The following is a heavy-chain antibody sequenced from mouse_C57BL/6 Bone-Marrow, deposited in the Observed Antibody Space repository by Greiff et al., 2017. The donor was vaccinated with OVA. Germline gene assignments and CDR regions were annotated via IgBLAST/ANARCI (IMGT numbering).Heavy chain of an antibody. Sequence: EVQLQQSGPELVKPGASVKISCKASGYTFTDYYMNWVKQSHGKSLEWIGDINPNNGGTSYNQKFKGKATLTVDKSSSTAYMELRSLTSEDSAVYYCARYLRRRYFDVWGTGTTVTVSS. CDR2: INPNNGGT. CDR1: GYTFTDYY. V-gene: IGHV1-26*01. J-gene: IGHJ1*03. D-gene: IGHD2-12*01. CDR3: ARYLRRRYFDV.